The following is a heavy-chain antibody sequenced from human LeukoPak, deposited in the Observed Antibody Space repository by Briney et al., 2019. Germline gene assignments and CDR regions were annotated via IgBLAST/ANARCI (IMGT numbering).Heavy chain of an antibody. CDR2: MNPNSGNT. CDR1: GYTFTSYD. CDR3: ARGRGGPHKNYFDY. Sequence: ASAKVSCKASGYTFTSYDINWVRQATGQGLEWMGWMNPNSGNTGYAQKFQGRVTMTRNTSISTAYMELSSLRSEDTAVYYCARGRGGPHKNYFDYWGQGTLVTVSS. V-gene: IGHV1-8*01. J-gene: IGHJ4*02. D-gene: IGHD3-10*01.